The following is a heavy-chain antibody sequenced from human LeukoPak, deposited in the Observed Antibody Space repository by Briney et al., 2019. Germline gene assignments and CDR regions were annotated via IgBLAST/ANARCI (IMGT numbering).Heavy chain of an antibody. CDR2: INPSGGST. CDR1: GYTFTSYY. V-gene: IGHV1-46*01. D-gene: IGHD4-23*01. CDR3: ARDNSVEDTAWWFDS. J-gene: IGHJ5*01. Sequence: ASVKLSCKASGYTFTSYYMHWVRQAPGQGLEWMGIINPSGGSTSYAQKFQGRVTMTRDMSTSTVYMELSSLRSEDTAVYYCARDNSVEDTAWWFDSWGQGTLVTVSS.